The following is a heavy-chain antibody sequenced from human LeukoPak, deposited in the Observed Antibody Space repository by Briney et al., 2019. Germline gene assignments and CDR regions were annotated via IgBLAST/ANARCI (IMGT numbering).Heavy chain of an antibody. CDR2: IYYSGST. CDR1: GGSISSYY. D-gene: IGHD6-19*01. Sequence: SETLSLTCTVSGGSISSYYWSWIRQPPGKGLEWIGYIYYSGSTNYNPSLKSRVTIPVDTSKNQFSLKLSSVTAADTAVYYCARSSGWYIDYWGQGTLVTVSS. J-gene: IGHJ4*02. CDR3: ARSSGWYIDY. V-gene: IGHV4-59*01.